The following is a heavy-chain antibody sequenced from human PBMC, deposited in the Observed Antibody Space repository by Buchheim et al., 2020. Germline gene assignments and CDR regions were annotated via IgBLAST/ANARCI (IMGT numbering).Heavy chain of an antibody. D-gene: IGHD2-2*01. Sequence: QVQLQESGPGLVKPSGTLSLTCAVSGGSITSSHWWTWVRQPPGKGLEWIGEIYHTGSTNYRPSLARRVTILVDRSKHQFSLTLRSVTAADTGFYYCARDPSSSATFDSWGQGTL. CDR3: ARDPSSSATFDS. V-gene: IGHV4-4*02. CDR1: GGSITSSHW. CDR2: IYHTGST. J-gene: IGHJ5*01.